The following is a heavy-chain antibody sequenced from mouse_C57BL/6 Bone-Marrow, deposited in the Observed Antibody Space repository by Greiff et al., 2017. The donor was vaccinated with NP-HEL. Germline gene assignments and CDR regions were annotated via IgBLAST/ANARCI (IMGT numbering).Heavy chain of an antibody. V-gene: IGHV1-50*01. CDR2: IDPSDSYT. D-gene: IGHD2-1*01. J-gene: IGHJ2*01. CDR3: ASDLLRDY. CDR1: GYTFTSYW. Sequence: QVQLKESGAELVKPGASVKLSCKASGYTFTSYWMQWVKQRPGQGLEWIGEIDPSDSYTNYNQKFKGKATLTVDTSSSTAYMQLSSLTSEDSAVYYCASDLLRDYWGQGTTLTVSS.